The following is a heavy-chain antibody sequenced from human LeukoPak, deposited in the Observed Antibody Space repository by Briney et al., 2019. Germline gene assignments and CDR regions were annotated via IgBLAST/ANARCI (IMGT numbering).Heavy chain of an antibody. J-gene: IGHJ4*02. CDR2: IIPIFDTA. CDR3: ARAPTYGTTFFDY. D-gene: IGHD1-1*01. Sequence: ASVKVSCKASGGTFSSYAISWVRQAPGQGLEWMGGIIPIFDTANYAQKFQGRVTITADESTSTAYMELSSLRSEDTAVYYCARAPTYGTTFFDYWGQGTLVTVSS. CDR1: GGTFSSYA. V-gene: IGHV1-69*13.